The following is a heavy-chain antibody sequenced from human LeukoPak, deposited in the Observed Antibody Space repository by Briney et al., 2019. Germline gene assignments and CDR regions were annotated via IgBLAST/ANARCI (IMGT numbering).Heavy chain of an antibody. Sequence: SETLSLTCTVSGGSISSSSYYWGWIRQPPGKGLEWIGSIYYSGSTYYNPSLKSRVTISVDTSKNQFSLKLSSVTAADTAVYYCARDRPGGSSLDYWGQGSLVIVSS. D-gene: IGHD6-13*01. J-gene: IGHJ4*02. CDR3: ARDRPGGSSLDY. V-gene: IGHV4-39*07. CDR1: GGSISSSSYY. CDR2: IYYSGST.